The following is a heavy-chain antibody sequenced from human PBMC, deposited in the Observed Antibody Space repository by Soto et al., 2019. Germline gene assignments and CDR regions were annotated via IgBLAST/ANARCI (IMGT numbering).Heavy chain of an antibody. D-gene: IGHD5-12*01. CDR1: GFTFISYA. CDR2: ISGSGGST. V-gene: IGHV3-23*01. J-gene: IGHJ4*02. Sequence: PGWSLRLSCAASGFTFISYAMSWVRQAPGKGLEWVSAISGSGGSTYYADSVKGRFTISRDNSKNTLYLQMNSLRAEDTAVYYCANLPWGGGYDDFDEWGQGSLLTVS. CDR3: ANLPWGGGYDDFDE.